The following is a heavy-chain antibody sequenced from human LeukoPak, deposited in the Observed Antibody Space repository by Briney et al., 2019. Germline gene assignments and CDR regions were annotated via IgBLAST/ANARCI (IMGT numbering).Heavy chain of an antibody. Sequence: GGSLRLSCAASGFTVSSNYMSWVRQAPGKGLEWVSDIYSGGSTYYAGSVKGRFTISRDNSKNTLYLQMNSLRAEDTAVYYCARGPPNVSYYYYYYMDVWGKGTTVTVSS. CDR1: GFTVSSNY. J-gene: IGHJ6*03. V-gene: IGHV3-53*01. D-gene: IGHD4/OR15-4a*01. CDR3: ARGPPNVSYYYYYYMDV. CDR2: IYSGGST.